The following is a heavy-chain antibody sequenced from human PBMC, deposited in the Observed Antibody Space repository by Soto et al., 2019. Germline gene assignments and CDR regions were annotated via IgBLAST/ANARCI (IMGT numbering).Heavy chain of an antibody. J-gene: IGHJ4*02. CDR2: INPSGGST. D-gene: IGHD3-9*01. CDR3: ARTYYDILTGYYPTPYYFDY. CDR1: GYTFTSYY. Sequence: ASVKVSCKASGYTFTSYYMHWVRQAPGQGLEWMGIINPSGGSTSYAQKFQGGVTMTRDTSTSTVYMELSSLRSEDTAVYYCARTYYDILTGYYPTPYYFDYWGQGTLVTVSS. V-gene: IGHV1-46*01.